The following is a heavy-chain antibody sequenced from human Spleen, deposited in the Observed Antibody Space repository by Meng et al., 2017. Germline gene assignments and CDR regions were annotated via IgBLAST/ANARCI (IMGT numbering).Heavy chain of an antibody. CDR3: ASAYDFWRGHYLN. D-gene: IGHD3-3*01. CDR1: GYTFASHG. CDR2: ITAYNGHT. J-gene: IGHJ4*02. V-gene: IGHV1-18*01. Sequence: QVQLGQSGPEVKKPGASVKVSCKASGYTFASHGISWVRQAPGQGLEWMGWITAYNGHTNYAQKVQGRVTLTADTSTSTAYMELRSLRSDDTAVYYCASAYDFWRGHYLNWGQGTLVTVSS.